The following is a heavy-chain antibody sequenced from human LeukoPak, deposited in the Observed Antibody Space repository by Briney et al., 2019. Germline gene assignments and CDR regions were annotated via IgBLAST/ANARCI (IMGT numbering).Heavy chain of an antibody. V-gene: IGHV3-7*01. D-gene: IGHD3-22*01. CDR2: IKQDGSEK. Sequence: GGSLRLSCAASGFTFSSYWMSWVRQAPGKGLEWVANIKQDGSEKYYVGSVKGRFTISRDNAKNSLYPQMNSLRAEDTAVYYCARAPDYYDSSGYQDYWGQGTLVTVSS. CDR3: ARAPDYYDSSGYQDY. J-gene: IGHJ4*02. CDR1: GFTFSSYW.